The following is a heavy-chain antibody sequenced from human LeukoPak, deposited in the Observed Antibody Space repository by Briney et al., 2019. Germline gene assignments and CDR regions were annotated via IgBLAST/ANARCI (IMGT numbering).Heavy chain of an antibody. CDR3: ASPLAAPGLRAFDI. Sequence: SETLSLTCSVSGGSISSSSYHWGWIRQPPGKGLEWIGNIYDSGSSYYNPSLKSRVTVSIDTSKNQFSLKLSSVTAADTAVYYCASPLAAPGLRAFDIWGQGTMVTVSS. D-gene: IGHD6-25*01. V-gene: IGHV4-39*01. CDR2: IYDSGSS. J-gene: IGHJ3*02. CDR1: GGSISSSSYH.